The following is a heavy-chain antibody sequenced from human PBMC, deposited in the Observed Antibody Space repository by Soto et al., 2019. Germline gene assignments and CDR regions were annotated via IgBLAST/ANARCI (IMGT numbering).Heavy chain of an antibody. CDR1: GFSLSTYHMG. V-gene: IGHV2-5*02. CDR2: IYWDDDK. CDR3: AHAGDYDLLTCEH. D-gene: IGHD4-17*01. J-gene: IGHJ4*02. Sequence: QITLKESGPTLVRPAQTLTLTCDFSGFSLSTYHMGVAWIRQPPGKALEWLALIYWDDDKRYSPSLKDRLAISKDTSSNQVVLTITNIDPGDSDTYFCAHAGDYDLLTCEHWGPGTLFNVSS.